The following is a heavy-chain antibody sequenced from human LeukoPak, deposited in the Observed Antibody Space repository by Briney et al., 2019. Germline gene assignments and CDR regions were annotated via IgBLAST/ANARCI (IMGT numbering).Heavy chain of an antibody. CDR3: ARVAYSYGLLDY. V-gene: IGHV3-74*01. D-gene: IGHD2-15*01. CDR2: INSDGSST. CDR1: GFTFNTHW. J-gene: IGHJ4*02. Sequence: GGSQRLSCAASGFTFNTHWMRWVRQAPGKGLVWVSGINSDGSSTSYADSVKGRFTISRDNAKNTLFLQMNSLRAEDTAVYYCARVAYSYGLLDYCGQGTLVTVSS.